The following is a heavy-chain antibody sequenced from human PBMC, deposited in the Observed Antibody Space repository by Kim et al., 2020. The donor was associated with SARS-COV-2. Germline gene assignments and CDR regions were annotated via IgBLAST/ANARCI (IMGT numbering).Heavy chain of an antibody. J-gene: IGHJ3*02. CDR2: ISGSGYTK. CDR1: GFTLSTYT. CDR3: ARAPRGSSGWYGDAFDI. V-gene: IGHV3-48*02. Sequence: GGSLRLSCAASGFTLSTYTMNWVRQASGKGLEWFSDISGSGYTKYYADSLKGRFTISRDNAKNSLYLKMDSLRDEDTAVYFCARAPRGSSGWYGDAFDIWGQGTMVTVSS. D-gene: IGHD6-19*01.